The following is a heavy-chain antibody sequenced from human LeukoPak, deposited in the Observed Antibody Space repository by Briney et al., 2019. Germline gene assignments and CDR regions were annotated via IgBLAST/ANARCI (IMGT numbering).Heavy chain of an antibody. V-gene: IGHV3-23*01. CDR3: AKSQRWLQLGDAFDI. D-gene: IGHD5-24*01. CDR2: ISGSGGST. Sequence: GGSLRLSCAASGFTFSSYAMSWVRQAPGKGLEWVSAISGSGGSTYYADSAKGRFTISRDNSKNTLYLQMNSLRAEDTAVYYCAKSQRWLQLGDAFDIWGQGTMVTVSS. CDR1: GFTFSSYA. J-gene: IGHJ3*02.